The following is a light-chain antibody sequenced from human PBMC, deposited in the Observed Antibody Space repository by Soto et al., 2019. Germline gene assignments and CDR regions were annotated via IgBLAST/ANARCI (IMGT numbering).Light chain of an antibody. Sequence: EIMLTQSPATLSLSPGERATLSCRASQSVSTFLAWYQQKPGQAPRLLIHDASTRATGIPARFSGSGSGTEFTLTISSLQSEDFAVYYCQQYNNWPRTFGQGTKVDIK. CDR2: DAS. V-gene: IGKV3-15*01. J-gene: IGKJ1*01. CDR1: QSVSTF. CDR3: QQYNNWPRT.